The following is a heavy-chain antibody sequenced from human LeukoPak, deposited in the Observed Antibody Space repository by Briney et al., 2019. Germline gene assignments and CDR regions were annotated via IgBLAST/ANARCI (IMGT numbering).Heavy chain of an antibody. D-gene: IGHD2-2*01. J-gene: IGHJ3*02. CDR1: GGSISSSSYY. CDR2: IYYSGST. Sequence: SETLSLTCTVSGGSISSSSYYWGWIRQHPGKGLEWIGSIYYSGSTYYNPSLKSRVTISVDTSKNQFSLKLSSVTAADTAVYYCARTADIVVVPAAIDYAFDIWGQGTMVTVSS. V-gene: IGHV4-39*01. CDR3: ARTADIVVVPAAIDYAFDI.